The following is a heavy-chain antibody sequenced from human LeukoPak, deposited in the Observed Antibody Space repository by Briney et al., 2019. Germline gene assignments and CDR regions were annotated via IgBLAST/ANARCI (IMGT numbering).Heavy chain of an antibody. J-gene: IGHJ4*02. V-gene: IGHV3-30*03. Sequence: GRSLRLSCAASGFTFSSYGMHWVRQAPGKGLEWVAVISYDGSNKYYADSVKGRFTISRDNSKNTLYLQMNSLRAEDTAVYYCARAPTTYSSGWPYSFDYWGQGTLVTVSS. D-gene: IGHD6-19*01. CDR3: ARAPTTYSSGWPYSFDY. CDR2: ISYDGSNK. CDR1: GFTFSSYG.